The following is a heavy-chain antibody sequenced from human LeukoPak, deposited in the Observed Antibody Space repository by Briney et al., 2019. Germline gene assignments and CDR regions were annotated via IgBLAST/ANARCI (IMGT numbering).Heavy chain of an antibody. D-gene: IGHD1-26*01. CDR2: ISSSSSYI. Sequence: GGSLRLSCAASGFTFSSYSMNWVRQAPGKGLEWVSSISSSSSYIYYADSVKGRFTISRDNAKNSLYLQMNSLRAEDTAVYYCARDNSGSYFDYWGQGTLVTVSS. V-gene: IGHV3-21*01. J-gene: IGHJ4*02. CDR1: GFTFSSYS. CDR3: ARDNSGSYFDY.